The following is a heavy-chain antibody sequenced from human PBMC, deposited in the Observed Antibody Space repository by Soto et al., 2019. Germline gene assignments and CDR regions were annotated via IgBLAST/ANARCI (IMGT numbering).Heavy chain of an antibody. D-gene: IGHD3-3*01. CDR1: GFTFSSYA. CDR2: ISGSGGST. V-gene: IGHV3-23*01. J-gene: IGHJ4*02. CDR3: AKTGWRFLEWLSAHFDY. Sequence: EVQLLESGGGLVQPGGSLRLSCAASGFTFSSYAMSWVRQAPGKGLEWVSAISGSGGSTYYADSVKGRFTISRDNSKNTLYLQMNSLRAEDTAVYYCAKTGWRFLEWLSAHFDYWGQGTLVTVSS.